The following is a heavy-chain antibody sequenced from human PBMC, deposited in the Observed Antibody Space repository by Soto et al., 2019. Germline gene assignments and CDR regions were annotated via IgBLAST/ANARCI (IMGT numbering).Heavy chain of an antibody. J-gene: IGHJ5*02. V-gene: IGHV1-18*01. CDR1: GYTFTSYG. D-gene: IGHD6-19*01. CDR3: ARVVPPEQWFEGLGGWFDP. Sequence: VASVKVSCKASGYTFTSYGISWVRQAPGQGLEWMGWISAYNGNTNYAQKLQGRVTMTTDTSTSTAYMELRSLRSDDTAVYYCARVVPPEQWFEGLGGWFDPWGQGTLVTVSS. CDR2: ISAYNGNT.